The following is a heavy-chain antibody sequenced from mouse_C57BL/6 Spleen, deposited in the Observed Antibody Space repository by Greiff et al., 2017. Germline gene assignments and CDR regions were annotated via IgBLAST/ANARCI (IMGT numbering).Heavy chain of an antibody. J-gene: IGHJ4*01. V-gene: IGHV1-80*01. CDR1: GYAFSSYW. D-gene: IGHD1-1*01. Sequence: QVQLKESGAELVKPGASVKISCKASGYAFSSYWMNWVKQRPGKGLEWIGQIYPGDGDTTYNGKFKGKATLTAAKSSSPAYMQLSSLTSEDSAVYFCAREGATAVVAGDYARDYWGQGTSVTVSS. CDR3: AREGATAVVAGDYARDY. CDR2: IYPGDGDT.